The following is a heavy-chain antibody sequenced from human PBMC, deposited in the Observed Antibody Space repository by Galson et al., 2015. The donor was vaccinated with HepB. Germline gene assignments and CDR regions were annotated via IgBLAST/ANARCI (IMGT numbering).Heavy chain of an antibody. CDR1: GHTFSGYH. CDR2: VTPSSGAT. D-gene: IGHD5-12*01. CDR3: ARETSATGYGDH. Sequence: SVKVSCKASGHTFSGYHIHWVRQAPGQGLEWMGIVTPSSGATSYAQRFQGRVIMTGDMSTTTAFLELSSPRSDDTALYYCARETSATGYGDHWGQGTLVTVSS. V-gene: IGHV1-46*01. J-gene: IGHJ4*02.